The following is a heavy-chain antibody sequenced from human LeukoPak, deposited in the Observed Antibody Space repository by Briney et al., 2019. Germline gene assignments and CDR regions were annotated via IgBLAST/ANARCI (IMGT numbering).Heavy chain of an antibody. CDR3: TRCPQTPRDVYYYGMDV. CDR2: VRSKAFAGTT. D-gene: IGHD4-23*01. V-gene: IGHV3-49*04. Sequence: GRSLRLSCTASGFTFGDYAINWVRQAPGKGLEWVGFVRSKAFAGTTEYAASVKAKFTISRDDSKSTAHLQMNTLKAEDTAVYYCTRCPQTPRDVYYYGMDVWGQGTTVTVSS. J-gene: IGHJ6*02. CDR1: GFTFGDYA.